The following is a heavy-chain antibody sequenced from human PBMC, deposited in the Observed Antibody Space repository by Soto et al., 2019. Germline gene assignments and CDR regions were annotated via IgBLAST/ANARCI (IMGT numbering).Heavy chain of an antibody. V-gene: IGHV1-69*13. Sequence: SVKVSCKASGGTFNSYAVNWVRQAPGQGLEWIGGIIPDLRSSNYAQKFQGRVTITADASASTDYLELSGLRSEDTAVYYCARGTYYFRSRTYSDFDYWGQGTLVTVSS. CDR2: IIPDLRSS. J-gene: IGHJ4*02. CDR1: GGTFNSYA. CDR3: ARGTYYFRSRTYSDFDY. D-gene: IGHD3-10*01.